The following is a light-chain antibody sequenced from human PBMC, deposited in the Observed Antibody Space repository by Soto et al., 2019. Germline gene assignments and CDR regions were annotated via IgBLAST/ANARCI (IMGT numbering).Light chain of an antibody. CDR1: QTVSNSY. J-gene: IGKJ2*01. CDR3: QQYGSSPT. CDR2: GAS. Sequence: EIVLTQSPGTLSLSPGETATLSCRASQTVSNSYLAWYQQKPGQAPRLLIYGASSRSAGIPARFSGGGSGTVFTTTSSRLEPEDFAVYSCQQYGSSPTFGQGTKLEIK. V-gene: IGKV3-20*01.